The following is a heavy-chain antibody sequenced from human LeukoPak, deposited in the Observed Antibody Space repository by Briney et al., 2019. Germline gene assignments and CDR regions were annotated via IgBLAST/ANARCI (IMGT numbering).Heavy chain of an antibody. V-gene: IGHV4-39*07. CDR2: IYYSGST. CDR3: ARDTRAYGGLDY. D-gene: IGHD4-23*01. CDR1: GGSISSSSYY. J-gene: IGHJ4*02. Sequence: SETLSLTCTVSGGSISSSSYYWGWIRQPPGKGLEWIGSIYYSGSTYYNPSLKSRVTISVDTSKNQFSLKLSSVTAADTAVYYCARDTRAYGGLDYWGQGTLVTVSS.